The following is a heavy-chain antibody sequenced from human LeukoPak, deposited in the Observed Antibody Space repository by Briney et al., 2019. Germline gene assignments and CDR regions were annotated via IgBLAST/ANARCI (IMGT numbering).Heavy chain of an antibody. V-gene: IGHV3-23*01. J-gene: IGHJ4*02. CDR2: ISGSGRST. CDR3: AKLRTGGLRGGSFDY. D-gene: IGHD3-16*01. Sequence: GGSLRLSCAASGFTFSTYGMSWVRQAPGKGLEWVSGISGSGRSTYYADSVKGRFTVSRDNSKDTLYLQMSSLRAEDMAVYYCAKLRTGGLRGGSFDYWGQGTLVTVSS. CDR1: GFTFSTYG.